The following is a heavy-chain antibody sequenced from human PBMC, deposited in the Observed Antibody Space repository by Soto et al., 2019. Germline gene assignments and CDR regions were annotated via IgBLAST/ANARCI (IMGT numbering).Heavy chain of an antibody. Sequence: EVQLVESGGGLGQPGGSLTISCAASGLTFRNYEMNWVRQAPGKGLEWVSFISSTGKTIYYADSVKGRFTISRDNPKNSVHLQMSSLRVEDTAVYYCATDHLRSGFLDHWGQGTPVSVSS. D-gene: IGHD3-3*01. CDR3: ATDHLRSGFLDH. CDR2: ISSTGKTI. V-gene: IGHV3-48*03. CDR1: GLTFRNYE. J-gene: IGHJ4*02.